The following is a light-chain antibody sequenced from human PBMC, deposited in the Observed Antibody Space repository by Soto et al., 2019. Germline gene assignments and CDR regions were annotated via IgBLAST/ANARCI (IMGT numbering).Light chain of an antibody. J-gene: IGLJ2*01. CDR2: QVS. CDR1: TSDVGGYKY. CDR3: SSYRSSRTYVV. V-gene: IGLV2-14*01. Sequence: QAVVTQPASVPASPGESITISCTGTTSDVGGYKYVSWYQQHPGKAPKLMIYQVSNRPSGVSDRFSGSKSGNTASLTISGVQAEDEADYYCSSYRSSRTYVVFGGGTKLTVL.